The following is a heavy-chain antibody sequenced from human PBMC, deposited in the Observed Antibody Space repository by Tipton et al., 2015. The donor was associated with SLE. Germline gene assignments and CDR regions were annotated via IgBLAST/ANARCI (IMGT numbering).Heavy chain of an antibody. CDR1: GGSLSGYW. CDR3: ARDSAVNFWYFDL. V-gene: IGHV4-34*10. CDR2: IYPTGRT. D-gene: IGHD3/OR15-3a*01. J-gene: IGHJ2*01. Sequence: TLSLTCTVYGGSLSGYWWSWIRQSPGKGLEWIGEIYPTGRTDYNPSLTSRVTMSVATSKNQFSLRLTSVTAADTAMYYCARDSAVNFWYFDLWGRGTLVTVSS.